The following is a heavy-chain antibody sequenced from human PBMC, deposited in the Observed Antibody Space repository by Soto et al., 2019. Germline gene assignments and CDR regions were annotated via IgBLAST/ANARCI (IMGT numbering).Heavy chain of an antibody. Sequence: SETLSLTCTVSGGSISSYYWSWIRQPPGKGLEWIGYIYYSGSTNYNPSLKSRVTISVDTSKNQFSLKLSSVTAADTAVYYCARQDYGDYSYYMDVWGKGTTVT. V-gene: IGHV4-59*08. CDR3: ARQDYGDYSYYMDV. D-gene: IGHD4-17*01. CDR1: GGSISSYY. CDR2: IYYSGST. J-gene: IGHJ6*03.